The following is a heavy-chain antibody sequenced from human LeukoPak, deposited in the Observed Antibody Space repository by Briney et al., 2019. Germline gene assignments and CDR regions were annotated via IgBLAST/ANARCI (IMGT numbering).Heavy chain of an antibody. J-gene: IGHJ4*02. CDR3: AKASRRYYGDYGIDY. CDR1: GFTLSSYA. Sequence: PGGSLSLSCAASGFTLSSYAMSWARQAPGKGLEWGSAISGSGGSTYYAYSVKGRFTISRDNSKNTLYLQMNSLRAEDTAVYYCAKASRRYYGDYGIDYWGQGTLVTVSS. V-gene: IGHV3-23*01. D-gene: IGHD4-17*01. CDR2: ISGSGGST.